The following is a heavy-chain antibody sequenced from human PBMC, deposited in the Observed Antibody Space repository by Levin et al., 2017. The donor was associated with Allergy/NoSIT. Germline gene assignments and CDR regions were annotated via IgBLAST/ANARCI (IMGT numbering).Heavy chain of an antibody. D-gene: IGHD4-11*01. CDR3: AKGLEVYYYYGMDV. CDR1: GFTFSSYA. V-gene: IGHV3-23*01. Sequence: GGSLRLSCAASGFTFSSYAMSWVRQAPGKGLEWVSAISGSGGSTYYADSVKGRFTISRDNSKNTLYLQMNSLRAEDTAVYYCAKGLEVYYYYGMDVWGQGTTVTVSS. CDR2: ISGSGGST. J-gene: IGHJ6*02.